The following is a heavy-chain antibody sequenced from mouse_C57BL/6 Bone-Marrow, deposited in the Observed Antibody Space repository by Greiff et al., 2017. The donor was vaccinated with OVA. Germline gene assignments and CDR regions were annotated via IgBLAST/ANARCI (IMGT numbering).Heavy chain of an antibody. V-gene: IGHV3-6*01. J-gene: IGHJ2*01. Sequence: EVQRVESGPGLVKPSQSLSLTCSVTGCSITSGYYWNWIRQFPGNKLEWMGYISYDGSNNYNPSLKNRISITRDTSKNQFFLKLNSVTTEDTATYYCARGGYYYGSRWYFDYWGQGTTLTVSS. CDR2: ISYDGSN. CDR1: GCSITSGYY. CDR3: ARGGYYYGSRWYFDY. D-gene: IGHD1-1*01.